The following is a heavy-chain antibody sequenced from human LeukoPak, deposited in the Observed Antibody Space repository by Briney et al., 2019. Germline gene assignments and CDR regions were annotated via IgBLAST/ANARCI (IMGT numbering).Heavy chain of an antibody. J-gene: IGHJ4*02. CDR3: ARDYVWGSSESDY. D-gene: IGHD7-27*01. V-gene: IGHV3-7*01. Sequence: GGSLRLSCAASGFTFSSYWMTWFRQTPGKGLEWVGNIKPDGSEKYCVDSVKGRFTISRDNAKNSLFLQMSSLRVEDTAIYYCARDYVWGSSESDYWGQGTLVTVSS. CDR1: GFTFSSYW. CDR2: IKPDGSEK.